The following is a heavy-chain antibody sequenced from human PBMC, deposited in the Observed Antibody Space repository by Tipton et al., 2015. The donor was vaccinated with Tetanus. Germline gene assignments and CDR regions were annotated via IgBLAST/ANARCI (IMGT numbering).Heavy chain of an antibody. V-gene: IGHV4-61*01. CDR1: GGSVRSTNSY. Sequence: TLSLTCTVSGGSVRSTNSYWSWLRQPPGKGLEWIGYIYYSGSTYYNPSLKSRITMSVDTSKNQFSLKLTSVTAVDTAVYYCARTRSTYGTDFDYWGQGTLVTVSS. J-gene: IGHJ4*02. D-gene: IGHD3-10*01. CDR3: ARTRSTYGTDFDY. CDR2: IYYSGST.